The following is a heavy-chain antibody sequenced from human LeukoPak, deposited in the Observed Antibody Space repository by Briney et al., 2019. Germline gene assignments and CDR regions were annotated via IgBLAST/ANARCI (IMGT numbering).Heavy chain of an antibody. Sequence: GGSLRLSCAASGFTFSNYAMHWVRQAPGKGLEWVAVISNDASYKYYADSVKGRFTISRDNSKNTLYLQMNSLRAEDTAVYYCARDTGRSGIRGSFDYWGQGTLVTVSS. J-gene: IGHJ4*02. CDR3: ARDTGRSGIRGSFDY. CDR2: ISNDASYK. V-gene: IGHV3-30-3*01. D-gene: IGHD1-14*01. CDR1: GFTFSNYA.